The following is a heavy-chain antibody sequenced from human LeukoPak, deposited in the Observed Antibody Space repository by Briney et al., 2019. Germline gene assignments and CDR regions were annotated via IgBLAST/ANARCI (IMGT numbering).Heavy chain of an antibody. J-gene: IGHJ3*02. V-gene: IGHV3-23*01. Sequence: GGSLRFSCAASGFTFSSYAMRWVRQAPGKGLEWVSAISGSGGSTYYADSVKGRFTISRDNSKNTLYLQRNSLRAEDTPVYYCAKACGTSCYLAFDIWGQGTMVTVSS. D-gene: IGHD2-2*01. CDR2: ISGSGGST. CDR1: GFTFSSYA. CDR3: AKACGTSCYLAFDI.